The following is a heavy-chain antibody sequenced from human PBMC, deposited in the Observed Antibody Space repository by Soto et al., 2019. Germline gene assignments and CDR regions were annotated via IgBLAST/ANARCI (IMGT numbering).Heavy chain of an antibody. CDR2: ISYDGSNK. CDR1: GFTFSSYG. Sequence: GGSLRLSCAASGFTFSSYGMHWVRQAPGKGLEWVAVISYDGSNKYYADSVKGRFTISRDNSKNTLYLQMNSLRAEDTAVYYCANAQYNWNLAVGMDVWGQGTTVTVSS. D-gene: IGHD1-20*01. V-gene: IGHV3-30*18. J-gene: IGHJ6*02. CDR3: ANAQYNWNLAVGMDV.